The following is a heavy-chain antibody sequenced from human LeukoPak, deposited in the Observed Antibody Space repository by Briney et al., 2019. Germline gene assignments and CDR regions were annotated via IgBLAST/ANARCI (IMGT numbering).Heavy chain of an antibody. CDR3: ARLMPMVLTGQRYFYHPLDV. CDR2: VHYRGAT. CDR1: GDSVSTKY. D-gene: IGHD3-9*01. Sequence: SETLSLTCIVSGDSVSTKYWAWVRQPRGMPLEYVGYVHYRGATDYNPSLRSRLTISMDTSRNIFSLRLTSVTAADTAVYYCARLMPMVLTGQRYFYHPLDVWGKGATVTVSS. J-gene: IGHJ6*04. V-gene: IGHV4-59*08.